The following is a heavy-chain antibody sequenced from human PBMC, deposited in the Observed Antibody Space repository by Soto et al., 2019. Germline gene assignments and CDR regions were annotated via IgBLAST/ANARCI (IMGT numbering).Heavy chain of an antibody. CDR1: GASISGFY. CDR2: IYATGTT. D-gene: IGHD1-1*01. Sequence: SETLSLTCTVSGASISGFYWSWICKSAGKGLEWIGRIYATGTTDYNPSLKSRVMMSVDTSKKQFSLKLRSVTAADTAVYYCVRDGTKTLRDWFDPWGQGISVTVSS. J-gene: IGHJ5*02. CDR3: VRDGTKTLRDWFDP. V-gene: IGHV4-4*07.